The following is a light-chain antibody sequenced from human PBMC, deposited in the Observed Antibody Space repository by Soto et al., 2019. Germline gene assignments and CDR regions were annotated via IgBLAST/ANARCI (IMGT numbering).Light chain of an antibody. CDR2: EVS. V-gene: IGLV2-14*01. CDR3: YSKTATSKV. J-gene: IGLJ1*01. Sequence: QSALTQPASVSGSPGQSITISCTGASDDIVTFDYVSWYQQHPGKAPKLMIYEVSHRPPGVSSRFSGSKSANTASLTISGLQAEDEADYYCYSKTATSKVFGTGTQLTVL. CDR1: SDDIVTFDY.